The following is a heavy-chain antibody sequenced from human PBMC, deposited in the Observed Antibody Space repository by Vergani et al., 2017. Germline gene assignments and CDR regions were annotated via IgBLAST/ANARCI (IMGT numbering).Heavy chain of an antibody. CDR3: ARHSTVEWLVKLGWIDP. CDR1: GASIRSSNYY. V-gene: IGHV4-39*01. D-gene: IGHD6-19*01. J-gene: IGHJ5*02. CDR2: IYYSGST. Sequence: QLQLQESGPGLVKPSATLSLTCSVSGASIRSSNYYWGWIRQPPGKGLEWIASIYYSGSTYYNPSLKSRVTISVDTSKNQFFLKLISVTAADTAVYFWARHSTVEWLVKLGWIDPWGQGILVTVSS.